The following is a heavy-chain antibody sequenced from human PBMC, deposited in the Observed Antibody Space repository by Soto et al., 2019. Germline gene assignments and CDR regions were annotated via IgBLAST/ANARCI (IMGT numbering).Heavy chain of an antibody. D-gene: IGHD4-4*01. Sequence: ASVKVSCKASGYTFTSYYMHWVRQAPGQGLEWMGIINPSGGSTSYAQKFQGRVTMTRDTSTSTVYMELSSLRSEDTAVYYCARDSVTNPRIFLHWGQGTLVTVS. CDR3: ARDSVTNPRIFLH. CDR1: GYTFTSYY. V-gene: IGHV1-46*01. J-gene: IGHJ4*02. CDR2: INPSGGST.